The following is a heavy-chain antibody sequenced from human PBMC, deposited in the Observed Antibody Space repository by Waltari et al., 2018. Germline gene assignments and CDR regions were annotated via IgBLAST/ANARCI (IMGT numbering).Heavy chain of an antibody. CDR2: VYHNGNT. CDR3: ARGALTLYYFDY. V-gene: IGHV4-38-2*02. Sequence: QVQLQESGPGLLKPSETLSLTCNGSGYSISRGYYWGWIRQSPGKGLEWIGSVYHNGNTYYKPSLKGRVTISLDTSKNKFSLELSSVTAADTAVYYCARGALTLYYFDYWGQGTLVTVSS. CDR1: GYSISRGYY. D-gene: IGHD3-9*01. J-gene: IGHJ4*02.